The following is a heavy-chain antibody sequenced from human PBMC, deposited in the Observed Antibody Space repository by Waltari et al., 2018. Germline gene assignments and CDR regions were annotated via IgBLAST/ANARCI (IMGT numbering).Heavy chain of an antibody. CDR3: AKVGGIAAAEFQFDF. CDR1: GVTFPRYA. Sequence: EVQVLESGGGLVQPGGSLRLLCAATGVTFPRYAHRWVRPAPRKGLEWFSSISSPGLTTFYADSVQGRFSISRDNSKNTLYLQINGLRADDTAVYYCAKVGGIAAAEFQFDFWGRGTLVTVSS. CDR2: ISSPGLTT. D-gene: IGHD6-13*01. J-gene: IGHJ4*02. V-gene: IGHV3-23*01.